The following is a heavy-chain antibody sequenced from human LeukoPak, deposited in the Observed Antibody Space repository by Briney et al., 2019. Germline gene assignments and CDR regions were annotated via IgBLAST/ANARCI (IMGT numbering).Heavy chain of an antibody. J-gene: IGHJ4*02. V-gene: IGHV3-7*01. CDR2: IKQGGSEE. CDR3: ARDTPGEESH. Sequence: GGSLRLSCSASGFSFSAYWVSCVRQAPGKGLEWVANIKQGGSEELYVDSVKGRFNISRDNAKNSLYLQMNSLRAEDTAVYYCARDTPGEESHWGQGTLVTVSS. CDR1: GFSFSAYW. D-gene: IGHD2-2*01.